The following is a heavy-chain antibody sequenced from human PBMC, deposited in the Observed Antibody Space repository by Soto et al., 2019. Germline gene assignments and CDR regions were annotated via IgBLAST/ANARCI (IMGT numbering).Heavy chain of an antibody. V-gene: IGHV1-2*04. Sequence: ASVKVSCKASGYTFTGYYMHWVRQAPGQGLEWMGWINPNSGGTNYAQKFQGWVTMTRDTSISTAYMELSRLRSDDTAVYYCAREGGDSSGWYYFDYWGQGTLVTAPQ. D-gene: IGHD6-19*01. CDR3: AREGGDSSGWYYFDY. CDR2: INPNSGGT. J-gene: IGHJ4*02. CDR1: GYTFTGYY.